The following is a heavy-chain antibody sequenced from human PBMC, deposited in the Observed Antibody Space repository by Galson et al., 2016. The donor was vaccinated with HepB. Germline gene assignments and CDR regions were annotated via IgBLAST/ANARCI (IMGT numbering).Heavy chain of an antibody. CDR2: IWYDGTKT. Sequence: SLRLSCAASGFSFRTYGMHWVRQAPGKGLEWVALIWYDGTKTDYADSVKGRFTISRDNSKNTLYLQMNSLRVEDTAVYYCARDQEGSPTGFDYWGQGTLVTVSS. J-gene: IGHJ4*02. CDR1: GFSFRTYG. V-gene: IGHV3-33*01. CDR3: ARDQEGSPTGFDY.